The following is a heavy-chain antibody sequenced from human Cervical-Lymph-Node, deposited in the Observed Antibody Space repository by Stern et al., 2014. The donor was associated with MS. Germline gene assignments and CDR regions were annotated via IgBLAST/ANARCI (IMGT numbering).Heavy chain of an antibody. Sequence: VQLVESGGDVVQPGRPLRLSCAASGFTFSSYGMHWVRPAPGKGLEWVALISFDGSYKSYADSVKGRFTMSRDNSKNTLYLELNSLRAEDTAVYYCAKDRERQNYYYGMDVWGQGTTVTVSS. J-gene: IGHJ6*02. CDR3: AKDRERQNYYYGMDV. CDR2: ISFDGSYK. V-gene: IGHV3-30*18. D-gene: IGHD1-26*01. CDR1: GFTFSSYG.